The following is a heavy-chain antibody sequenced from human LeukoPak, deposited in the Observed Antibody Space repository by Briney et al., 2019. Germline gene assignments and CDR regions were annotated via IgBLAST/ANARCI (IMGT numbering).Heavy chain of an antibody. D-gene: IGHD2-15*01. CDR2: IYYSGST. CDR3: ARYGRRGLLDAFDI. CDR1: GGSISSSGFY. Sequence: SETLSLTCTVSGGSISSSGFYWGWIRQPPGKGLEWIGNIYYSGSTYYNPSPKSRVTISVDTSKNQFSLKLSSLTAADTAVYYCARYGRRGLLDAFDIWGQGTMVTVSS. V-gene: IGHV4-39*01. J-gene: IGHJ3*02.